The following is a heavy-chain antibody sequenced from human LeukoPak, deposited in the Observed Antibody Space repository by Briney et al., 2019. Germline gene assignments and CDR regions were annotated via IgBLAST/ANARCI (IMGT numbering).Heavy chain of an antibody. V-gene: IGHV4-31*03. CDR3: ARDNKDIVVVPAEIGAFDI. CDR2: IYYSGST. CDR1: GGSISSGGYY. J-gene: IGHJ3*02. D-gene: IGHD2-2*01. Sequence: SGTLSLTCTVSGGSISSGGYYWSWIRQHPGKGLEWIGYIYYSGSTYYNPSLKSRVTISVDTSKNQFSLKLSSVTAADTAVYYCARDNKDIVVVPAEIGAFDIWGQGTMVTVSS.